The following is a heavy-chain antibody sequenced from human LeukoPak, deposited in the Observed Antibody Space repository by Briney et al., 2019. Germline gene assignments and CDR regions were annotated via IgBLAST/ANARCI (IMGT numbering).Heavy chain of an antibody. V-gene: IGHV3-30-3*01. D-gene: IGHD6-13*01. CDR2: ISYDGSNK. Sequence: GGSLRLSCAASGFTFSSYAMHWVRQAPGKGLEWVAVISYDGSNKYYADSVKGRFTISRDNSKNTLYLQMNSLRAEDTAVYYCASNIAAAAFWGQGTLVTVSS. CDR1: GFTFSSYA. CDR3: ASNIAAAAF. J-gene: IGHJ4*02.